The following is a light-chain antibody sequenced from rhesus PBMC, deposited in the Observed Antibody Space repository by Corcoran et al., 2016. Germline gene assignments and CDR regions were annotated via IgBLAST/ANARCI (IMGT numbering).Light chain of an antibody. CDR2: KAS. J-gene: IGKJ4*01. CDR1: QGIGSW. Sequence: DIQMTQSPSSLSASVGDTVTITFRASQGIGSWLAWYQQKQGKAPKLLIYKASNLQSGVPSRFSGSGSRTDFTLTISSLQSEDFTTYYCQQYSSRPLTFGGGTKVELK. CDR3: QQYSSRPLT. V-gene: IGKV1-22*01.